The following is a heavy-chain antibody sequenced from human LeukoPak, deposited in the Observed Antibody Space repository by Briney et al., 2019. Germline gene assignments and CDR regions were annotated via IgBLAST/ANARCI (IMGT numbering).Heavy chain of an antibody. J-gene: IGHJ4*02. CDR2: ISAYNGNT. Sequence: ASVKVSCKASGYTFTSYGISWVRQAPGQRLEWMGWISAYNGNTNYAQKLQGRVTMTTDTSTSTAYMELRSLRSDDTAVYYCARVYCGGDCYSPFDYWGQGTLVTVSS. V-gene: IGHV1-18*01. D-gene: IGHD2-21*02. CDR3: ARVYCGGDCYSPFDY. CDR1: GYTFTSYG.